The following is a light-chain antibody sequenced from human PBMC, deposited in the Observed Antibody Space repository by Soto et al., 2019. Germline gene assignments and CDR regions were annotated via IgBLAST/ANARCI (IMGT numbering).Light chain of an antibody. J-gene: IGKJ4*01. Sequence: EIVLTQSPGTLSLSPGERATLSCRASQSVSSTYLAWYQQRPGQAPRLLIYGASSRDTGFPDRFSGSGSGTDFTLTISILEAEDFAVYYCQQYSGSAFAFGGGTTVEIK. CDR1: QSVSSTY. V-gene: IGKV3-20*01. CDR3: QQYSGSAFA. CDR2: GAS.